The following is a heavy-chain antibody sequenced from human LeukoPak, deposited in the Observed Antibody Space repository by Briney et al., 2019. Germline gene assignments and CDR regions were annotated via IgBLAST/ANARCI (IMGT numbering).Heavy chain of an antibody. V-gene: IGHV4-34*01. CDR1: GGSFSGYY. J-gene: IGHJ4*02. Sequence: SETLSLTCAVCGGSFSGYYWSWIRQPPGKGLEWIGEINHSGSTNYNPSLKSRVTISVDTSKNQFSLKLSSVTAADTAVYYCARDKRLGIAAAGNFDYWGQGTLVTVSS. CDR2: INHSGST. D-gene: IGHD6-13*01. CDR3: ARDKRLGIAAAGNFDY.